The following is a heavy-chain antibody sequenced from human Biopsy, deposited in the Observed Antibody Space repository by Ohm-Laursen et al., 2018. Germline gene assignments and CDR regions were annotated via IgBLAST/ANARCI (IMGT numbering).Heavy chain of an antibody. CDR2: IYTSGSP. Sequence: SQTLSLTCPVSGDSINNYYWSWIRQPAGKGLEWIGRIYTSGSPNYNLSLESRVTMSVDTSKNQFSLNLRSVTAADTAVYYCARGTGRYYVYGAFGIWGQGTVVTVSS. D-gene: IGHD1-26*01. CDR1: GDSINNYY. V-gene: IGHV4-4*07. CDR3: ARGTGRYYVYGAFGI. J-gene: IGHJ3*02.